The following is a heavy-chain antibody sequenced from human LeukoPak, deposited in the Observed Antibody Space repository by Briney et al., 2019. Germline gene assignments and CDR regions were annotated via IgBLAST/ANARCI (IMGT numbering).Heavy chain of an antibody. V-gene: IGHV4-59*01. CDR2: IYYSGST. D-gene: IGHD6-19*01. CDR3: ARDSYSSGWYGLDY. Sequence: SETLSLTCTVSGGSISSYYWSRIRQPPGKGLEWIGYIYYSGSTNYNPFLKSRVTISVDTSKNQFSLKLSSVTAADTAVYYCARDSYSSGWYGLDYWGQGTLVTVSS. CDR1: GGSISSYY. J-gene: IGHJ4*02.